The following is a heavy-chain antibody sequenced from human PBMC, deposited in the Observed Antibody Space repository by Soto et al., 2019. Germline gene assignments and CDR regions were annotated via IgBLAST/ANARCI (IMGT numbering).Heavy chain of an antibody. D-gene: IGHD4-17*01. CDR3: ARTTAYGDYSYDY. CDR1: GYNFNTYC. V-gene: IGHV5-51*01. CDR2: MCPRDSDT. J-gene: IGHJ4*02. Sequence: GESLKISCKGSGYNFNTYCVVWVRQMPGKGLEWVGIMCPRDSDTRYSPSFQGQATISADTSISTAYLQWSSLKASDTAMYYCARTTAYGDYSYDYWGLGTLVTVSS.